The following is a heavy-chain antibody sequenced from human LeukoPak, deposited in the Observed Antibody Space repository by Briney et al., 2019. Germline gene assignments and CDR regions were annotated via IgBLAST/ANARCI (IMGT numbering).Heavy chain of an antibody. V-gene: IGHV4-4*02. D-gene: IGHD4-17*01. CDR1: GGSISSSNW. CDR3: ARAYYGDYSNWFDP. Sequence: PSETLSLTCAVSGGSISSSNWWSWVCQPPGKGLEWIGEIYHSGSTNYNPSLKSRVTISVDKSKNQFSLKLSSVTAADTAVYYCARAYYGDYSNWFDPWGQGTLVTVSS. J-gene: IGHJ5*02. CDR2: IYHSGST.